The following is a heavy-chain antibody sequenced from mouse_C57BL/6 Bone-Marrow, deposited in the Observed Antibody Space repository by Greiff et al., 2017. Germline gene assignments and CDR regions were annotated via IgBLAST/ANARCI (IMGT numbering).Heavy chain of an antibody. CDR2: ISSGRSTI. Sequence: EVMLVESGGGLVKPGGSLKLSCAASGFTFSDYGMHWVRQAPEKGLEWVAYISSGRSTIYYADTVKGRFTISRDNAKNNLFLQMTSRRSEDTAMYYCAILRGPFDYWGQGTTLTVSS. CDR3: AILRGPFDY. J-gene: IGHJ2*01. D-gene: IGHD1-1*01. V-gene: IGHV5-17*01. CDR1: GFTFSDYG.